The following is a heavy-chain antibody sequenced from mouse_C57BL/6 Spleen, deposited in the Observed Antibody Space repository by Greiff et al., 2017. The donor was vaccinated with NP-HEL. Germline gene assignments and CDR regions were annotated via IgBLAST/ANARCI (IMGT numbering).Heavy chain of an antibody. J-gene: IGHJ3*01. CDR3: ARYGLLPIAY. D-gene: IGHD1-1*02. CDR1: GYTFTSYW. V-gene: IGHV1-50*01. CDR2: IDPSDSYT. Sequence: QVQLQQPGAELVKPGASVKLSCKASGYTFTSYWMQWVKQRPGQGLEWIGEIDPSDSYTNYNQKFKGKATLTVDTSSSTAYMQLISLTSEDSAVYYCARYGLLPIAYWGQGTLVTVSA.